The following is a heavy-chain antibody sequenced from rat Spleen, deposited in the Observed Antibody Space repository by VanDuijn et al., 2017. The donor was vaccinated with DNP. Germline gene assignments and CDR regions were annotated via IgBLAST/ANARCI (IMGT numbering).Heavy chain of an antibody. V-gene: IGHV3-3*01. CDR2: VNSADST. J-gene: IGHJ2*01. CDR3: ASGPNGYNYFDY. D-gene: IGHD1-2*01. CDR1: GYSITRNFR. Sequence: EVQLQESGPGLVESSQSLSLTCSVTGYSITRNFRCNWIRKFPGNQLEWMGYVNSADSTYYNPSLKRRISITRDTSKNQFFLQVNSVTTEDTATYYCASGPNGYNYFDYWGQGVMVTVSS.